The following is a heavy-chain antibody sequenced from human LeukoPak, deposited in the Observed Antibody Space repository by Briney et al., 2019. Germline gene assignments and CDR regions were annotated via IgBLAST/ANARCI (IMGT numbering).Heavy chain of an antibody. CDR2: NSAYNGNT. D-gene: IGHD3-16*02. J-gene: IGHJ4*02. Sequence: ASVKVSCKASGYTFTSYGISWLRQAPGQGLEWMGWNSAYNGNTNYAQKLQGRVTMTTDTSTSTAYMELRSLRSDDTAVYYCARDCDYVWGSYPSDYWGQGTLVTVSS. V-gene: IGHV1-18*01. CDR1: GYTFTSYG. CDR3: ARDCDYVWGSYPSDY.